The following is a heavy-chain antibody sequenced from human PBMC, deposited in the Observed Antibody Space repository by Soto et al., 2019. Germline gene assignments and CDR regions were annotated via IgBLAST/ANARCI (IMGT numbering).Heavy chain of an antibody. CDR2: ISYDGSNK. CDR3: ARVLRFLEWLPQTAYYYMDV. D-gene: IGHD3-3*01. J-gene: IGHJ6*03. V-gene: IGHV3-30-3*01. CDR1: GFTFSSYA. Sequence: GGSLRLSCAASGFTFSSYAMHWVRQAPGKGLEWVAVISYDGSNKYYADSVKGRFTISRDNSKNTLYLQMNSLRAEDTAVYYCARVLRFLEWLPQTAYYYMDVWGKGTTVTVSS.